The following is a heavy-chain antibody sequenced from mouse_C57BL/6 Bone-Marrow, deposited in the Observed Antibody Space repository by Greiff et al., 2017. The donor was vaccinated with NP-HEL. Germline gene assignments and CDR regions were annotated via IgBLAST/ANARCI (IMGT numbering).Heavy chain of an antibody. D-gene: IGHD1-1*01. CDR3: TTCLYYYD. CDR1: GFNIKDDY. V-gene: IGHV14-4*01. Sequence: VQLQQSGAELVRPGASVKLSCTASGFNIKDDYMHWVKQRPEQGLEWIGCIDPENGDTEYASKFQGKATITADTSSNTAYLQLSSLTSEDTAVYYCTTCLYYYDWGQGTLVTVSA. J-gene: IGHJ3*01. CDR2: IDPENGDT.